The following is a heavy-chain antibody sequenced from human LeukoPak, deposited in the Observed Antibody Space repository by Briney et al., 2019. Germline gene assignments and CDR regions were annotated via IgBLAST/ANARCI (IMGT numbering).Heavy chain of an antibody. J-gene: IGHJ4*02. Sequence: SETLSLTCTVSGASISNLYLSWLRQPAGKGLEWIGRLYDSGSTNYNPSLKSRVTMSVDTSTNQSFLKMTSVTAADTAVYYCARDWQQLLWGQGTLVTVSS. CDR3: ARDWQQLL. CDR1: GASISNLY. CDR2: LYDSGST. V-gene: IGHV4-4*07. D-gene: IGHD6-13*01.